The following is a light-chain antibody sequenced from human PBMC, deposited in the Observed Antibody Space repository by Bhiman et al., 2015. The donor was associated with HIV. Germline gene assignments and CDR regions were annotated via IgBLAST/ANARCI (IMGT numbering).Light chain of an antibody. CDR1: SSDVGGYNY. J-gene: IGLJ3*02. V-gene: IGLV2-14*03. CDR2: DVS. Sequence: QSALTQPASVSGSPGQSITISCTGTSSDVGGYNYVSWYQQYPGKAPKLMIYDVSNRPSGVPNRFSGSKSGNTASLTISGLQAEDEADYYCGTWDSSLSAGGGVFGGGTKLTVL. CDR3: GTWDSSLSAGGGV.